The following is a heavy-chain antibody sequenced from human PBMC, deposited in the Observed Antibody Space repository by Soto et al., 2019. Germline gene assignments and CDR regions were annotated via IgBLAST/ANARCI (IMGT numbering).Heavy chain of an antibody. V-gene: IGHV4-59*01. CDR3: ARCPIDYSWFDP. CDR1: GSYITSYY. CDR2: IYDTGGT. J-gene: IGHJ5*02. D-gene: IGHD3-9*01. Sequence: PSETLSLTCTVSGSYITSYYWSLLRQSPGKGLEWIGHIYDTGGTTYNPSLKSRVTISVDTSNKQFSLRLTSVTAADTAVYYCARCPIDYSWFDPWGQGTLVTVFS.